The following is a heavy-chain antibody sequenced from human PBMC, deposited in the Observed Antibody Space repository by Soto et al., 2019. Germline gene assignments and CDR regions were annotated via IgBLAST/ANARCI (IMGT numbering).Heavy chain of an antibody. D-gene: IGHD2-2*01. CDR1: GFTFSSDS. CDR2: ISGSGGST. CDR3: ANHLSFESAQLY. V-gene: IGHV3-23*01. J-gene: IGHJ4*02. Sequence: PEGSLILSCAASGFTFSSDSMSWVRQAPGKGLEWVSAISGSGGSTYYADSVKGRFTISRDNSKNTLYLQMNSLRAEDTAVYYCANHLSFESAQLYWGQGTLVTVSS.